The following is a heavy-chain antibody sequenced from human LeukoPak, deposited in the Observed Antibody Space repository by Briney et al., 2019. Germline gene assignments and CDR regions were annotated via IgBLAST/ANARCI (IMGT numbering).Heavy chain of an antibody. Sequence: PGGSPSLSCAASGFTFRSYAIYWVRQAPRKGLEWVSGISRSGGDTYFADSVKGRFTISRDHSKNTVFLQIDSLRVEDTAVYYCAKTTAGYSSGRYPGWPIDYWGQGTLVTVSS. CDR2: ISRSGGDT. CDR1: GFTFRSYA. V-gene: IGHV3-23*01. J-gene: IGHJ4*02. CDR3: AKTTAGYSSGRYPGWPIDY. D-gene: IGHD6-19*01.